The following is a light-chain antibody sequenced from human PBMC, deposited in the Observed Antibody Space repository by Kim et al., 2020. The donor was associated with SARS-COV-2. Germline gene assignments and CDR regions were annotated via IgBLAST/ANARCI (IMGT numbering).Light chain of an antibody. V-gene: IGKV1-16*02. CDR2: AAS. CDR1: QAIGTY. CDR3: QQYKIYPWT. Sequence: AFVGERVTITWRASQAIGTYLAWFQQKPGRAPKSLIYAASNLHSGVPSKFSGNGSGADFTLTISSLQPEDFATYYCQQYKIYPWTFGRGTKVDIK. J-gene: IGKJ1*01.